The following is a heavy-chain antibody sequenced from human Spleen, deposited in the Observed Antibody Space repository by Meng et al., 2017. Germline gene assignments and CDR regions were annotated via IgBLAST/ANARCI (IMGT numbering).Heavy chain of an antibody. J-gene: IGHJ4*02. V-gene: IGHV1-2*06. Sequence: VQMLQSGAEVKKPGASVKVSCKPSGYNFPDYYRHWVRRAPGQGLEWMGRINPKSGDTHYAQKFQARVTMTGDTSISTAYMELSGLRSDDTAMYYCARDEDISAAGKLFGDYWGQGTLVTVSS. CDR2: INPKSGDT. CDR3: ARDEDISAAGKLFGDY. D-gene: IGHD6-13*01. CDR1: GYNFPDYY.